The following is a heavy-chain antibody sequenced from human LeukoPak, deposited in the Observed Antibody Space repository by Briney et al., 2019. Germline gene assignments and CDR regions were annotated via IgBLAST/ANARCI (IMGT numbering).Heavy chain of an antibody. CDR1: GGSFSGYY. CDR2: INHSGST. CDR3: ARGLGDSSSSEYNWFDP. D-gene: IGHD6-6*01. V-gene: IGHV4-34*01. J-gene: IGHJ5*02. Sequence: PSETLSLTCAVYGGSFSGYYWSWIRQPPGKGLEWIGEINHSGSTNYNPSLKSRVTISVDTSKNQFSLKLSSVTAADTAVYYWARGLGDSSSSEYNWFDPWGQGTLVTVSS.